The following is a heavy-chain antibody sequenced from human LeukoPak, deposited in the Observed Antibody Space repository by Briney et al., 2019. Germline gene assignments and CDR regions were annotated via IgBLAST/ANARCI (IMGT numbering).Heavy chain of an antibody. J-gene: IGHJ4*02. CDR1: GFTVSGNY. CDR2: IYSGGST. D-gene: IGHD6-19*01. CDR3: AKDLGSSGWHIDY. V-gene: IGHV3-53*01. Sequence: GGSLRLSCAASGFTVSGNYMSWVRQAPGKGLEWVSVIYSGGSTYYADSVKGRFTISRDNSKNTLYLQMNSLRAEDTAVYHCAKDLGSSGWHIDYWGQGTLVTVSS.